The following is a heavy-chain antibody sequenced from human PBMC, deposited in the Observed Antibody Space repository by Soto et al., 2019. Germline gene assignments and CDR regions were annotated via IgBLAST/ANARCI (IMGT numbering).Heavy chain of an antibody. CDR2: INSDGSST. CDR3: ARVLSSSWFHGQKNRYAFDI. Sequence: PGGSLRLSCAASGFTFSSYWMHWVRQAPGKGLVWVSRINSDGSSTSYADSVKGLFTISRDNAKNTLYLQMNSLRAEDTAVYYCARVLSSSWFHGQKNRYAFDIWGQGTMVT. CDR1: GFTFSSYW. D-gene: IGHD6-13*01. V-gene: IGHV3-74*01. J-gene: IGHJ3*02.